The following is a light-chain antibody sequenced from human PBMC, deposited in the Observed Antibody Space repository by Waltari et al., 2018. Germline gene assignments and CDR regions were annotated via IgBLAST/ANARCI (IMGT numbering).Light chain of an antibody. Sequence: DIVMTQTPLSLPVTLGEPASISCRSSQSLLDSEDGNTYLEWYLQKPGQSPQLLIYEVSNRASGVPDRFSGRGSDTDFTLKISRVEAEDVGVYYCMQALEFPWTFGQGTKVEIK. V-gene: IGKV2-40*01. CDR1: QSLLDSEDGNTY. CDR3: MQALEFPWT. J-gene: IGKJ1*01. CDR2: EVS.